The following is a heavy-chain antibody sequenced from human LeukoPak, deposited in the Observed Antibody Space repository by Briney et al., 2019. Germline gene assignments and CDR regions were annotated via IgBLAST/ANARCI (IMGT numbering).Heavy chain of an antibody. J-gene: IGHJ5*02. D-gene: IGHD6-19*01. CDR2: INHSGST. CDR3: ARGRPSDWYRKWFDP. V-gene: IGHV4-34*01. Sequence: KPWETLSLPCTVYDASFSGYYWSWIRRPPGKGLEGIGEINHSGSTNYNPSLKSRVTISVGTSKNQFSLNLRSVTAADTAVYYCARGRPSDWYRKWFDPWGQGTLVTVSS. CDR1: DASFSGYY.